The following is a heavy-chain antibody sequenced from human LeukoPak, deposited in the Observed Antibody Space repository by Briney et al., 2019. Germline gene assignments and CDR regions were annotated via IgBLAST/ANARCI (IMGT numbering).Heavy chain of an antibody. V-gene: IGHV4-34*01. CDR1: GGSFSGYY. D-gene: IGHD6-13*01. CDR3: ARGRIAAAGIYWGRPGYYYYYMDV. CDR2: INHSGST. J-gene: IGHJ6*03. Sequence: PSETLSLTCAVYGGSFSGYYWSWIRQPPGKGLEWIGEINHSGSTNYNPSLKSRVTISVDTSKNQFSLKLSSVTAADTAVYYCARGRIAAAGIYWGRPGYYYYYMDVWGKGTTVTVSS.